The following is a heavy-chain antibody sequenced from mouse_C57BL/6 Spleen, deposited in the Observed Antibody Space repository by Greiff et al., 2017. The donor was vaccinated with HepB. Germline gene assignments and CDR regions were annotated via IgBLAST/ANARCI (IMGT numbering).Heavy chain of an antibody. V-gene: IGHV6-3*01. J-gene: IGHJ3*01. CDR1: GFTFSNYW. D-gene: IGHD2-3*01. CDR2: IRLKSDNYAT. CDR3: TRWLLRAY. Sequence: DVMLVESGGGLVQPGGSMKLSCVASGFTFSNYWMNWVRQSPEKGLEWVAQIRLKSDNYATHYAESVKGRFTISRDDSKSSVSLQMNNLRAEDTGIYYCTRWLLRAYWGQGTLVTVSA.